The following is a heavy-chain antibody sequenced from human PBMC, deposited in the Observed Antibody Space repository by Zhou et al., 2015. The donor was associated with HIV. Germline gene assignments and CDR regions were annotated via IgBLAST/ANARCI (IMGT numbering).Heavy chain of an antibody. Sequence: QVHLVESGGGVVQPGRSLRLSCAASGFTFSTYAMHWVRQAPGKGLEWVAVIWYDGSKNFYADSVKGRFTISRDNSKNSLYLQMNSLRAEDTAVYYCARDRVSGSSGFDYWGQGTLVTVSS. V-gene: IGHV3-33*08. CDR2: IWYDGSKN. J-gene: IGHJ4*02. CDR1: GFTFSTYA. D-gene: IGHD3-10*01. CDR3: ARDRVSGSSGFDY.